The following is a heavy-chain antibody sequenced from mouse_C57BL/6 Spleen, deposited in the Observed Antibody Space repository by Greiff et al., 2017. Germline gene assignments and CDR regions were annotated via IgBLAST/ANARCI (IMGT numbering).Heavy chain of an antibody. D-gene: IGHD1-1*01. CDR3: ARSGYYGSSYDYFDD. V-gene: IGHV1-80*01. J-gene: IGHJ2*01. CDR1: GYAFSSYW. CDR2: IYPGDGDT. Sequence: QVQLKESGAELVKPGASVKISCKASGYAFSSYWMNWVKQRPGKGLEWIGQIYPGDGDTNYNGKFKGKATLTADKSSSTAYMKLSSLTSEDFAVYFCARSGYYGSSYDYFDDWGKGTTLTVSS.